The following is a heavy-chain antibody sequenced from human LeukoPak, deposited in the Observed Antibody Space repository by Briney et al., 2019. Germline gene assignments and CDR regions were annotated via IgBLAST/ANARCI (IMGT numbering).Heavy chain of an antibody. J-gene: IGHJ4*02. Sequence: SETLSLTCTVSGGSISSSSYCWGWIRQPPGKGLEWIGSIYYSGSTYYNPSLKSRVTISVDTSKNQFSLKLSSVTAADTAVYYCARHSKDYYFDYWGQGTLVTVSS. V-gene: IGHV4-39*01. CDR1: GGSISSSSYC. CDR2: IYYSGST. D-gene: IGHD3-3*02. CDR3: ARHSKDYYFDY.